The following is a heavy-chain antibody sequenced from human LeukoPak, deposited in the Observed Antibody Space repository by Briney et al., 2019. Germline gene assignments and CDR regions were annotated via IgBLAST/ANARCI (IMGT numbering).Heavy chain of an antibody. D-gene: IGHD6-19*01. V-gene: IGHV4-38-2*02. CDR3: ASISGPIAVASFDY. J-gene: IGHJ4*02. Sequence: SETLSLTCTVSGYSISSGYYWGWIRQPPGKGLEWIGSIYHSGSTYYNPSLKSRVTISVDTSKNQFSLKLSSVTAADTAVYYCASISGPIAVASFDYWGQGALVTVSS. CDR2: IYHSGST. CDR1: GYSISSGYY.